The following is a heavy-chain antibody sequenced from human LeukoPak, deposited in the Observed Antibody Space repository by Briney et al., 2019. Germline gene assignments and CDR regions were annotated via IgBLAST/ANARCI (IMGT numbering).Heavy chain of an antibody. V-gene: IGHV3-48*04. CDR1: GFTFSSYS. CDR3: ARVDYDSSGYYYPQYYFDY. CDR2: ISSSGSTI. Sequence: GGSLRLSCAASGFTFSSYSMNWVRQAPGKGLEWVSYISSSGSTIYYADSVKGRFTISRDNAKNSLYLQMNSLRAEDTAVYYCARVDYDSSGYYYPQYYFDYWGQGTLVTVSS. D-gene: IGHD3-22*01. J-gene: IGHJ4*02.